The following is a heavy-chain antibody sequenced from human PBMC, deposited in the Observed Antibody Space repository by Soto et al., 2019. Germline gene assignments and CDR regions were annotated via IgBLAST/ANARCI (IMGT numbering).Heavy chain of an antibody. V-gene: IGHV1-69*04. J-gene: IGHJ5*02. CDR2: IIPILGIA. Sequence: SVKVSCKASGGTFSSYSISWARQAPGQGLEWMGRIIPILGIANYAQKFQGRVTVTADKSTSTAYMELSSLRSEDTAVYYCARDMYDITGTVWFDPWGQGTLVTVSS. CDR3: ARDMYDITGTVWFDP. D-gene: IGHD1-7*01. CDR1: GGTFSSYS.